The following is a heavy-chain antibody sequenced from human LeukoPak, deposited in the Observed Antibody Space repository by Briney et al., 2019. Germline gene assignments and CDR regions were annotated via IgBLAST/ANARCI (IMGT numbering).Heavy chain of an antibody. CDR3: ARHADLLWFGGEPTNWFDP. D-gene: IGHD3-10*01. Sequence: PSETLSLTCAVYGGSFSGYYWSWIRQPPGKGREWIGEINHSGSTNYNPSLKSRVTISVNTSKNQFSLKLSSVTAPDTPLYYCARHADLLWFGGEPTNWFDPWGQPTLVTVSS. CDR1: GGSFSGYY. CDR2: INHSGST. V-gene: IGHV4-34*01. J-gene: IGHJ5*02.